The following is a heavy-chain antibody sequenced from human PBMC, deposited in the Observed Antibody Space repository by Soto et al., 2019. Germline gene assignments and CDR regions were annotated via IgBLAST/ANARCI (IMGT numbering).Heavy chain of an antibody. CDR2: IYYSGST. V-gene: IGHV4-59*12. Sequence: SETLSLTCIVSGGSISNYYWSWIRQPPGKGLEWIGYIYYSGSTYYNPSLKSRVTISVDTSKNQFSLKLSSVTAADTAVYYCARVFGFGGMDVWGQGTTVTVSS. CDR3: ARVFGFGGMDV. J-gene: IGHJ6*02. D-gene: IGHD3-10*01. CDR1: GGSISNYY.